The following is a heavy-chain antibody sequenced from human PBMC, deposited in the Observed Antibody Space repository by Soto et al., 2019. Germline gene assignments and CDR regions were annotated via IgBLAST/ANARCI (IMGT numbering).Heavy chain of an antibody. V-gene: IGHV3-30*03. CDR1: GFTFSIYG. CDR3: ARDRRLYYSDAFDI. D-gene: IGHD1-26*01. CDR2: ISFDGSEK. Sequence: QVQLVECGGGVVQPGRSLRLSCAASGFTFSIYGMHWVRHAPGKGLEWVAMISFDGSEKYYTDSVKGRFHISRDSSKNTMYLQMDSLRVEDTTVYYCARDRRLYYSDAFDIWGQGTTVTVSS. J-gene: IGHJ3*02.